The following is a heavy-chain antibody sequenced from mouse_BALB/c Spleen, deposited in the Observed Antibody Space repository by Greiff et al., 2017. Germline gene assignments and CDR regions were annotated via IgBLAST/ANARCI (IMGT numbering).Heavy chain of an antibody. CDR3: ARPPKGYFDV. CDR2: ISSGGSYT. Sequence: DVMLVESGGGLVKPGGSLKLSCAASGFTFSSYAMSWVRQTPEKRLEWVATISSGGSYTYYPDSVKGRFTISRDNAKNTLYLQMSSLRSEDTAMYYCARPPKGYFDVWGAGTTVTVSS. J-gene: IGHJ1*01. CDR1: GFTFSSYA. V-gene: IGHV5-9-1*01.